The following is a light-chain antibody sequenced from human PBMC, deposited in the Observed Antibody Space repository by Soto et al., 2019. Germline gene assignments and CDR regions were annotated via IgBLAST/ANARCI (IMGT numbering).Light chain of an antibody. J-gene: IGKJ5*01. CDR2: GAS. V-gene: IGKV3-20*01. CDR1: QSVSSSS. Sequence: EIVLTQSPGTLSLSPGERATLSCRASQSVSSSSLAWYQQKPGQAPRLLMYGASSRATGIPDRFSGSGSGTDFTLTISRLEPEDFAVYYCQQYGSPITFGQGTRLEIK. CDR3: QQYGSPIT.